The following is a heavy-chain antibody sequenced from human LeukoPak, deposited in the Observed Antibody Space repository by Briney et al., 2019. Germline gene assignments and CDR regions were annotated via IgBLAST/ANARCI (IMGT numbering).Heavy chain of an antibody. D-gene: IGHD5-12*01. CDR3: ARATRAYGMDV. CDR1: GYTFTSYA. J-gene: IGHJ6*02. V-gene: IGHV1-3*01. Sequence: GASVKVSCKASGYTFTSYAMHWVRQAPGQRLEWMGWINAGNGNTKYSQKFQGRVTITKDTSASTAYMELSSLRSEDTAVYYCARATRAYGMDVWGQGTTVTVSS. CDR2: INAGNGNT.